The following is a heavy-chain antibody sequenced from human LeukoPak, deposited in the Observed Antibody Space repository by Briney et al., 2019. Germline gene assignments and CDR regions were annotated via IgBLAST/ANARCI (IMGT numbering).Heavy chain of an antibody. CDR2: INPNSGNT. Sequence: ASVKVSCKASGYTFTDYYIHWVRQAPGQGLEWMGWINPNSGNTGYAQKFQGRVTMTRNTSISTAYMELSSLRSEDTAVYYCARARGYSSSHGAFDIWGQGTMVTVSS. CDR1: GYTFTDYY. V-gene: IGHV1-8*02. CDR3: ARARGYSSSHGAFDI. D-gene: IGHD6-13*01. J-gene: IGHJ3*02.